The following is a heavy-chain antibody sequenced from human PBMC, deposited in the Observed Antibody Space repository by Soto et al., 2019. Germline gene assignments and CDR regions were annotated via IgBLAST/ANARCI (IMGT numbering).Heavy chain of an antibody. J-gene: IGHJ6*02. Sequence: PGGSLRLSCAASGFTFSSYAMSWVRQAPGKGLEWVSAISGSGGSTYYADSVKGRFTISRDNSKNTLYLQMNSLRAEDTAVYYCAKSDVLVPAVTPNGMDVWGQGTTVTVSS. CDR2: ISGSGGST. CDR3: AKSDVLVPAVTPNGMDV. CDR1: GFTFSSYA. V-gene: IGHV3-23*01. D-gene: IGHD2-2*01.